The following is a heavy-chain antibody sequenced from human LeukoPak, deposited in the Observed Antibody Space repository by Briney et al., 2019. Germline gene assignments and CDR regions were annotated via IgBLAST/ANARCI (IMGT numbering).Heavy chain of an antibody. CDR3: ARGGLRYYDSSGYQVYY. CDR2: INPNSGGT. V-gene: IGHV1-2*02. Sequence: GASVKVSCKASGYTFTGYYMHWVRQAPGQGLEWMGWINPNSGGTNYAQKFQGRVTMTRDTSISTAYMELSRLRSDDTAVHYCARGGLRYYDSSGYQVYYWGQGTLVTVSS. D-gene: IGHD3-22*01. CDR1: GYTFTGYY. J-gene: IGHJ4*02.